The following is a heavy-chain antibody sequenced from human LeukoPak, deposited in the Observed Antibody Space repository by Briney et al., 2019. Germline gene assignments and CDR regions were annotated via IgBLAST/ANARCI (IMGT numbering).Heavy chain of an antibody. CDR3: TIDLMTGFSSGWHFAY. V-gene: IGHV3-23*01. Sequence: GGSLRLSCAASGLTFKNFAMSWVRQAPGKGLEWLAVTSGDEDSTHYADSVRGRFVISTDNSKNSLFLQMNSLRADDTAVYYCTIDLMTGFSSGWHFAYWGQGTLVTVSS. CDR1: GLTFKNFA. CDR2: TSGDEDST. J-gene: IGHJ4*02. D-gene: IGHD6-19*01.